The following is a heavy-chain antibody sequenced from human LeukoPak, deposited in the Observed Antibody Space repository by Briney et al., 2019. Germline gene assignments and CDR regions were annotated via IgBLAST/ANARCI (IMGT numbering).Heavy chain of an antibody. V-gene: IGHV1-46*01. CDR1: GYTFTSYY. CDR3: ATSALGVGDYYYYGMDV. Sequence: ASVKVSCKASGYTFTSYYMHWVRQAPGQGLEWMGIINPSGGSTSYAQKFQGRVTMTRDTSTSTVYMELSSLRSGDTAVYYCATSALGVGDYYYYGMDVWGQGTTVTVSS. CDR2: INPSGGST. J-gene: IGHJ6*02. D-gene: IGHD3-16*01.